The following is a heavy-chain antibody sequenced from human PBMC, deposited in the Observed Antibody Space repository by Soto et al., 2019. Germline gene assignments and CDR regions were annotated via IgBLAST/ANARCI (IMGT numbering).Heavy chain of an antibody. V-gene: IGHV4-34*01. CDR2: INHSGST. CDR1: GGSFSGYY. CDR3: ARVGARLLWFGELYSRPEYYFDY. Sequence: LSLTCAVYGGSFSGYYWSWIRQPPGKGLEWIGEINHSGSTNYNPSLKSRVTISVDTSKNQFSLKLSSVTAADTAVYYCARVGARLLWFGELYSRPEYYFDYWGQGTLVTVSS. J-gene: IGHJ4*02. D-gene: IGHD3-10*01.